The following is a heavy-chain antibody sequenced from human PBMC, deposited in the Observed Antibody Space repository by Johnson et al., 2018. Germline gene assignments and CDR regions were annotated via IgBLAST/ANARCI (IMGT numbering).Heavy chain of an antibody. CDR2: ISGSGGNT. CDR3: ARLGRYYYDSSGYFSWYFDL. Sequence: QLVESGGGLVQPGGSLRLPCAASGFTFSHYAFTWVRQPPGQGLQWGSAISGSGGNTYYADPMKGRFTISRDNSKNTLYLQMNSPRAEDTAVYYCARLGRYYYDSSGYFSWYFDLWGRGTLVTVSS. J-gene: IGHJ2*01. D-gene: IGHD3-22*01. V-gene: IGHV3-23*04. CDR1: GFTFSHYA.